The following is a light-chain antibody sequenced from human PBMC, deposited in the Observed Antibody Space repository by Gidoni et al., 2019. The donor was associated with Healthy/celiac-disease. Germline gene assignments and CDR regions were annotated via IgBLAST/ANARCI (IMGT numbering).Light chain of an antibody. CDR2: GAS. V-gene: IGKV3-15*01. Sequence: IVLTQSPATLSVSPGERATLSCRASQSVSSNFAWYQQKPGQAPRLLIYGASTRATGIPARFSGSGSGTEFTLTISSLQSEDFAVYYCQQYNNWLRTFGQXTKVEIK. CDR3: QQYNNWLRT. CDR1: QSVSSN. J-gene: IGKJ1*01.